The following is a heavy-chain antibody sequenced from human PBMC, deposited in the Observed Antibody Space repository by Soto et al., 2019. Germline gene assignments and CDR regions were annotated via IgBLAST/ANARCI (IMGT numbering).Heavy chain of an antibody. V-gene: IGHV4-31*03. D-gene: IGHD3-22*01. CDR3: ARRHYDSSGSLD. CDR2: IYYSGST. Sequence: QVQLQESGPGLVKPSQTLSLTCTVSGGSISSGGYYWSWIRQHPGKGLEWIGYIYYSGSTYYNPSLKSRVTIAVATSKNQFSLKLSSVTAADTAVYYCARRHYDSSGSLDWGQGTLVTVSS. CDR1: GGSISSGGYY. J-gene: IGHJ4*02.